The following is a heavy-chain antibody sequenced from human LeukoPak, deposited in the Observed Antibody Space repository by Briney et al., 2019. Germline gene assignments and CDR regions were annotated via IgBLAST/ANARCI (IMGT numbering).Heavy chain of an antibody. CDR3: ARQARYCTNGVCYTGSFDY. CDR2: INRRGVT. D-gene: IGHD2-8*01. J-gene: IGHJ4*02. CDR1: GGSFSGYF. V-gene: IGHV4-34*01. Sequence: PSETLSLTCGVSGGSFSGYFWTWIRQFPGRGLEWIGEINRRGVTYYNPSLKSRVTISVDTSKNQFSLKLSSVTAADTAVYYCARQARYCTNGVCYTGSFDYWGQGTLVTVSS.